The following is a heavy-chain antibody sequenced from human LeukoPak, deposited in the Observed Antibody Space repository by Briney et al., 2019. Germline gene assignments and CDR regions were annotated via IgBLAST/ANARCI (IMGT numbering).Heavy chain of an antibody. D-gene: IGHD5-12*01. V-gene: IGHV3-48*03. CDR2: ISSSGSTI. CDR3: ARNSGYDSDANFDY. CDR1: GFTFSSYE. Sequence: GGSLRLSCAASGFTFSSYEMYWVRQAPGKGLEWVSYISSSGSTIYYADSVKGRFTISRDNAKNSLYLQMNSLRAEDTAVYYCARNSGYDSDANFDYWGQGTLVTVSS. J-gene: IGHJ4*02.